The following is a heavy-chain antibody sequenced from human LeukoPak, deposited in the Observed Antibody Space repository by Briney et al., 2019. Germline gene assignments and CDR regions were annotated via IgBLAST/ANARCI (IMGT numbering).Heavy chain of an antibody. J-gene: IGHJ4*02. CDR2: IYYSGIT. V-gene: IGHV4-39*01. CDR3: ARQQGGSYYGFYFDY. CDR1: GGSISSSDYY. D-gene: IGHD1-26*01. Sequence: PSETLFLTCTVSGGSISSSDYYWGWIRQPPGKGLEWIGNIYYSGITFYNPSLKSRVTISVDTSKNQFSLKLSSVTAADTAVYYCARQQGGSYYGFYFDYWGQGTLVTVSS.